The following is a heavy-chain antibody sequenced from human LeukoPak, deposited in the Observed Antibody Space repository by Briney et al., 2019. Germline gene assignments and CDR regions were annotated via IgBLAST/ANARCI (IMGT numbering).Heavy chain of an antibody. CDR2: INPRGGST. CDR1: GYTFTSYY. D-gene: IGHD3-22*01. Sequence: GASVKVSCKASGYTFTSYYMHWVRQAPGQGLEWMGIINPRGGSTSYAQKFQGRVTMTRDTSTSTVYMELSSLRSEDTAVYYCARDHYDSSGYYRIDAFDIWGQGTMVTVSS. J-gene: IGHJ3*02. CDR3: ARDHYDSSGYYRIDAFDI. V-gene: IGHV1-46*01.